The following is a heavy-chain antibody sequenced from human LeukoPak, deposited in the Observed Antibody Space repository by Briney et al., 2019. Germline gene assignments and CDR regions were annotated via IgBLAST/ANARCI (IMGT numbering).Heavy chain of an antibody. V-gene: IGHV1-46*01. Sequence: GASVKVSCKASGYTFTSYYMHWVRQAPGQGLEWMGIINPSGGSTSCAQKFQGRVTMTRDTSTSTVYMELSSLRSEDTAVYYCATDSNDSSGYQNRGDFDYWGQGTLATVSS. D-gene: IGHD3-22*01. CDR1: GYTFTSYY. CDR2: INPSGGST. J-gene: IGHJ4*02. CDR3: ATDSNDSSGYQNRGDFDY.